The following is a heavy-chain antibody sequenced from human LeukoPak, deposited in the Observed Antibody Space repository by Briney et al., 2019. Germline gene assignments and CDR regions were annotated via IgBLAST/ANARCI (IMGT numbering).Heavy chain of an antibody. D-gene: IGHD3-3*01. J-gene: IGHJ4*02. CDR3: AREARFLEWFFDY. V-gene: IGHV4-39*07. Sequence: SETLSLTCTVSGDSTSRSTYYWGWIRQPPGKGLEWIGSIYYSGTTYYNPSLKSRVTISVDTSKNQFSLKLSSVTAADTAVYYCAREARFLEWFFDYWGQGTLVTVSS. CDR2: IYYSGTT. CDR1: GDSTSRSTYY.